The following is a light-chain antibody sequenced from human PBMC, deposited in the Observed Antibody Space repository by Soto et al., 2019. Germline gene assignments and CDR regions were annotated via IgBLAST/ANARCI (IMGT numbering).Light chain of an antibody. CDR2: DDN. Sequence: QSVLTQPPSVSAAPGRTVTVSCSGTSSNVGEHYVSWYQQFPGTAPRLLIFDDNKRLSGIPDRFSGAKSGTSATLGITGLQTGDEAIYYCGTWDNSVTGGRAVFGGGTKLTVL. V-gene: IGLV1-51*02. CDR3: GTWDNSVTGGRAV. J-gene: IGLJ3*02. CDR1: SSNVGEHY.